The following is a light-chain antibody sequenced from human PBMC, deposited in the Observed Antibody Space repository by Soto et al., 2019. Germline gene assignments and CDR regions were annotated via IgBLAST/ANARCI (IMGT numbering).Light chain of an antibody. CDR1: QSISNR. CDR2: KAS. J-gene: IGKJ1*01. Sequence: DIQMTQSPSTLSASVGDRVTITCRASQSISNRLAWYQQKPGKAPKLLIYKASSVDSGVPSRSSGRGSVTEFTLTISSLQPDDFANYYCQQYNSWWTFGQGTKVEIK. V-gene: IGKV1-5*03. CDR3: QQYNSWWT.